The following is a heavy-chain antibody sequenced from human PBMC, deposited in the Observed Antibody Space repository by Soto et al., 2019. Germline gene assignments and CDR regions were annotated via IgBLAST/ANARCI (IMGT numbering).Heavy chain of an antibody. Sequence: SETLSLTCTVSGGSISSYYWSWIRQPPGKGLEWIGYIYYSGSTNYNPPLKSRVTISVDTSKNQFSLKLSSVTAADTAVYYCARQRSRYNWNDSEYWGQGPLVTVSS. V-gene: IGHV4-59*08. J-gene: IGHJ4*02. CDR1: GGSISSYY. CDR3: ARQRSRYNWNDSEY. CDR2: IYYSGST. D-gene: IGHD1-1*01.